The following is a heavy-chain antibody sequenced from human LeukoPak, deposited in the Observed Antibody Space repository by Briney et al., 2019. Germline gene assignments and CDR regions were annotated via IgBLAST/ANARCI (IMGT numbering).Heavy chain of an antibody. J-gene: IGHJ4*02. Sequence: QPGGSLRLSCAASGFTFSSYWMHWVRQAPGKGLVWVSRINSDGSSTCYADSVKGRFTISRDNAKNTLYLQMNSLRAEDTAVYYCASWGAPGVARTLLDFDYWGQGTLVTVSS. CDR2: INSDGSST. CDR3: ASWGAPGVARTLLDFDY. V-gene: IGHV3-74*01. CDR1: GFTFSSYW. D-gene: IGHD3-16*01.